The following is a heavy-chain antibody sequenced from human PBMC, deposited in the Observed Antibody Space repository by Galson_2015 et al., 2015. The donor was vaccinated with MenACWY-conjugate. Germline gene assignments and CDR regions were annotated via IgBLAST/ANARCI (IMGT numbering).Heavy chain of an antibody. CDR3: AREGSSRYHSDYFCCAS. D-gene: IGHD3-22*01. CDR2: TYYRSQWHY. Sequence: IRQSPSRGFEWLGRTYYRSQWHYDYAVSVKGRMTINPDTSKNEISLQLHSVTPEDTAVYYCAREGSSRYHSDYFCCASWGQGTLVTVSS. V-gene: IGHV6-1*01. J-gene: IGHJ5*02.